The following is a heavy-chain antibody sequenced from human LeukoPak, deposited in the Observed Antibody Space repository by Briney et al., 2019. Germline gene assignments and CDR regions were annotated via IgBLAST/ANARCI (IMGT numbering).Heavy chain of an antibody. CDR1: GFTFSGSA. CDR2: IRSKANSYAT. D-gene: IGHD3-22*01. CDR3: TSLSSGYYWFDY. V-gene: IGHV3-73*01. J-gene: IGHJ4*02. Sequence: GXXLRLSCAASGFTFSGSAMHWVRQASGKGLEWVGRIRSKANSYATAYAASVKGRFTISRDDSKNTAYLQMNSLKTEATAVYYCTSLSSGYYWFDYWGQRTLVTVSS.